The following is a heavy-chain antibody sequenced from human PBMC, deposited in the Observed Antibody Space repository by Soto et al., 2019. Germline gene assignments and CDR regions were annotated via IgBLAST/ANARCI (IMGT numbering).Heavy chain of an antibody. V-gene: IGHV3-33*01. CDR2: IWYDGSNK. Sequence: QVQLVESGGGVVQPGXSLRLSCAASGFTFSNYGMHWVRQAPGKGLEWVAVIWYDGSNKYYADSVKGRFTISRDNSKNTLYLQMNSLRAEDTAVYYWARDRRYYDSSGDYDYGGQGTLVTVSS. CDR1: GFTFSNYG. CDR3: ARDRRYYDSSGDYDY. D-gene: IGHD3-22*01. J-gene: IGHJ4*02.